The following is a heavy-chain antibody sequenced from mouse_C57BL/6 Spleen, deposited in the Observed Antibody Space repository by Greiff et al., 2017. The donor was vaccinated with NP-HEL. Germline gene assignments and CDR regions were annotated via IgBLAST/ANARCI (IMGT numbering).Heavy chain of an antibody. CDR1: GYTFTSYW. J-gene: IGHJ4*01. Sequence: VKLQQPGAELVKPGASVKLSCKASGYTFTSYWMHWVKQRPGQGLEWIGMIHPNSGSTNYNEKFKSKATLTVDKSSSTAYMQLSSLTSEDSAVYYCARSYYGSSDYAMDYWGQGTSVTVSS. V-gene: IGHV1-64*01. CDR2: IHPNSGST. D-gene: IGHD1-1*01. CDR3: ARSYYGSSDYAMDY.